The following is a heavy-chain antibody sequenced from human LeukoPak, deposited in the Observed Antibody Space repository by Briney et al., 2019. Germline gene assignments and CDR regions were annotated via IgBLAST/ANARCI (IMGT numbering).Heavy chain of an antibody. CDR2: DSGSGGST. CDR3: APLGYCSSTSCTSDY. D-gene: IGHD2-2*01. CDR1: GFTFSSYG. V-gene: IGHV3-23*01. Sequence: PGGSVRLSCAASGFTFSSYGMSWVRQAPGKGLEWVSGDSGSGGSTYYADSVKGRCTISRHNSKNTLYLQMNSLRDEDTAVYYCAPLGYCSSTSCTSDYWGQGTLVTVSS. J-gene: IGHJ4*02.